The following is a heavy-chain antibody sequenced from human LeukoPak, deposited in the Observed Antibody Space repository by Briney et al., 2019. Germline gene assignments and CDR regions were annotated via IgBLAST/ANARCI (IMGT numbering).Heavy chain of an antibody. Sequence: SETLSLTCTVSGGSISSTSYYWGWIRQPPGKGLEWIGSIYYSGSTYYNPSLKSRVTISVDTSKNQFSLKLSSVTAADTAVYYCASWYYYDSSGYYGNTDYWGQGTLVTASS. CDR2: IYYSGST. CDR3: ASWYYYDSSGYYGNTDY. D-gene: IGHD3-22*01. J-gene: IGHJ4*02. CDR1: GGSISSTSYY. V-gene: IGHV4-39*07.